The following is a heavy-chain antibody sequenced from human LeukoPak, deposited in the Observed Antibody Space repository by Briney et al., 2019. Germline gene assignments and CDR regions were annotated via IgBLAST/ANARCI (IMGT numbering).Heavy chain of an antibody. CDR1: GYTFRSYV. D-gene: IGHD1-1*01. CDR3: ARDRGGTGDFDY. Sequence: ASVKVSCKASGYTFRSYVIHWVRRAPGQRLEWMGWINIGEGDTKYSQKFQDRVTMDRDTAASTAYMELRSLESEDTGIYYCARDRGGTGDFDYWGRGTLVTVSS. J-gene: IGHJ4*02. CDR2: INIGEGDT. V-gene: IGHV1-3*04.